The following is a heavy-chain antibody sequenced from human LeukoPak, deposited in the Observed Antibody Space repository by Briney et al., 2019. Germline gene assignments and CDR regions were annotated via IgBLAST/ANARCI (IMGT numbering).Heavy chain of an antibody. CDR3: AREYLGAYDFWSGYSDY. CDR2: INPNSGGT. D-gene: IGHD3-3*01. V-gene: IGHV1-2*02. J-gene: IGHJ4*02. CDR1: GYTFTGYS. Sequence: ASVKVSCKASGYTFTGYSMHWVRQAPGQGLEWMGWINPNSGGTNYAQKFQGRVTMTRDTSISTAYMELSRLRSDDTAVYYCAREYLGAYDFWSGYSDYWGQGTLVTVSS.